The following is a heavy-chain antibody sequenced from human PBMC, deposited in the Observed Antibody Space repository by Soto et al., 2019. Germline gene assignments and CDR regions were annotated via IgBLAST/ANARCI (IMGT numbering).Heavy chain of an antibody. CDR1: GFTFSIYA. CDR2: ISGSGGST. CDR3: AESRYLDWLSTPSAFDY. J-gene: IGHJ4*02. D-gene: IGHD3-9*01. V-gene: IGHV3-23*01. Sequence: PGGSLRLSCAASGFTFSIYAMSCVRQAPGKGLEWVSAISGSGGSTYYADSVKGRFAISRDNSKNTLYLQMNSLRAEDTAVYYCAESRYLDWLSTPSAFDYWGQGTLVTVSS.